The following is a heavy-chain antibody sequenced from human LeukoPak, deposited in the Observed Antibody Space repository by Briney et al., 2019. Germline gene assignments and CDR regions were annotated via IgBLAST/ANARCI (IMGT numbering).Heavy chain of an antibody. CDR1: GYTFTGYY. J-gene: IGHJ4*02. V-gene: IGHV1-2*02. CDR2: INPNSGGT. CDR3: ARDRVAVAGYFDY. Sequence: ASVKVSCKASGYTFTGYYMHWVRQAPGQGLEWMGWINPNSGGTNYAQKFQGGVTMTRDTSISTAYMELSRLRSDDTAVYYCARDRVAVAGYFDYWGQGTLVTVSS. D-gene: IGHD6-19*01.